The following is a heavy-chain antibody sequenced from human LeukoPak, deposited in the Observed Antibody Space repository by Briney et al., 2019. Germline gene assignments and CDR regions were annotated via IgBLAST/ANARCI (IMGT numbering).Heavy chain of an antibody. CDR2: IYSGGST. J-gene: IGHJ4*02. V-gene: IGHV3-53*05. CDR1: GFTVSSNY. Sequence: PGGSLRLSCAASGFTVSSNYMSWVRQAPGKGLEWVSVIYSGGSTYYADSVKGRFTISRDNAKNSLFLQMNSLRAEDTALYYCAKDVWQQLASVDYWGQGTLVTVSS. D-gene: IGHD6-13*01. CDR3: AKDVWQQLASVDY.